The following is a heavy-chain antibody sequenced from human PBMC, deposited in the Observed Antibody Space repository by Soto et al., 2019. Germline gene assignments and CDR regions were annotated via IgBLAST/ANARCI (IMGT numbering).Heavy chain of an antibody. CDR1: GFTFSNAW. V-gene: IGHV3-15*01. D-gene: IGHD6-13*01. Sequence: GGSLRLSCAASGFTFSNAWMSWVRQAPGKGLEWVGRIKSKTDGGTTDYAAPVKGRFTISRDDSKNTLYLQMNSLKTKDTAVYYCTTGSSSWYFPGFYWGQGTLVTVSS. CDR3: TTGSSSWYFPGFY. J-gene: IGHJ4*02. CDR2: IKSKTDGGTT.